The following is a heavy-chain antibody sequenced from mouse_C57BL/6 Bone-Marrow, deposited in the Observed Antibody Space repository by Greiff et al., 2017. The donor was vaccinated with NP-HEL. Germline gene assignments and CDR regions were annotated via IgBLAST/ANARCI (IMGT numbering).Heavy chain of an antibody. Sequence: VKLMESDAELVKPGASVKISCKVSGYTFTDHTIHWMKQRPEQGLEWIGYIYPRDGSTKYNEKFKGKATLTADKSSSTAYMQLNSLTSEDSAVYFCARAGGIYYGVDYWGQGTTLTVSS. J-gene: IGHJ2*01. D-gene: IGHD2-13*01. CDR3: ARAGGIYYGVDY. CDR1: GYTFTDHT. CDR2: IYPRDGST. V-gene: IGHV1-78*01.